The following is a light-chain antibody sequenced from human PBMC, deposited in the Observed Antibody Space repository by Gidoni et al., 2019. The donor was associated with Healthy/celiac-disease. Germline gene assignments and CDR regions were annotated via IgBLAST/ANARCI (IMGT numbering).Light chain of an antibody. V-gene: IGLV2-14*01. CDR1: SSDVGGYNY. Sequence: GSPGQSITISCTGTSSDVGGYNYVSWYQQHPGKAPKLMIYEVSNRPSGVSNRFSGSKSGNTASLTISGLQAEDEADYYCSSYTSSSTVFGGGTKLTVL. J-gene: IGLJ3*02. CDR3: SSYTSSSTV. CDR2: EVS.